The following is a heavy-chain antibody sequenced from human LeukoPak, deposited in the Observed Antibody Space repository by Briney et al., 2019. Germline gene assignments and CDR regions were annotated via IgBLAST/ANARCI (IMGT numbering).Heavy chain of an antibody. CDR2: IYYSGST. Sequence: SETLSLTCTVSGGSISSYYWSWIRQPPGKGLEWIGYIYYSGSTNYNPSLKSRVTISVDTSKNQFSLKLSSVTAADTAVYYCARVGMTTQPFDYWGQGTLVTVSS. CDR3: ARVGMTTQPFDY. D-gene: IGHD4-17*01. V-gene: IGHV4-59*01. J-gene: IGHJ4*02. CDR1: GGSISSYY.